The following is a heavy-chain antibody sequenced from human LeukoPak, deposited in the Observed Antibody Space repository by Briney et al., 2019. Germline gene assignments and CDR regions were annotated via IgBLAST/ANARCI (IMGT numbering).Heavy chain of an antibody. J-gene: IGHJ4*02. V-gene: IGHV4-34*01. CDR3: ARGLTTLGPVDY. CDR1: GGSFSGYY. CDR2: INHSGST. Sequence: SETLSLTCPVYGGSFSGYYWSWIRQPPGKGLEWIGEINHSGSTNYNPSLKSRVTISVDTSKNQFSLKLSSVTAADTAVYYCARGLTTLGPVDYWGQGTLVTVSS. D-gene: IGHD7-27*01.